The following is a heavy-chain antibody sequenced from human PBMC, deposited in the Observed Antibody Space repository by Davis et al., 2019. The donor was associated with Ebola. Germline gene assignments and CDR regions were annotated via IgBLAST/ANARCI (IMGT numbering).Heavy chain of an antibody. CDR1: GGSISRGGSY. Sequence: PSETLSLTCTVSGGSISRGGSYWTWIRQHPGKGLEWIGYIYYSGSTYYKPSLKSRVAISVDTSKNQFSLKLSSVTAADTAVYYCARDISTTVSAFDIWGQGTMVTVSS. J-gene: IGHJ3*02. CDR2: IYYSGST. D-gene: IGHD2/OR15-2a*01. CDR3: ARDISTTVSAFDI. V-gene: IGHV4-31*03.